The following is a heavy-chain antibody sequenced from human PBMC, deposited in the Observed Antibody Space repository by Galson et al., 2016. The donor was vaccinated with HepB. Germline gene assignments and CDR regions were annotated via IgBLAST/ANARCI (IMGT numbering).Heavy chain of an antibody. CDR2: INTNTGKS. CDR1: GYTFTTFA. V-gene: IGHV7-4-1*02. D-gene: IGHD2-2*01. Sequence: SVKVSCKASGYTFTTFAMNWVRQAPGQGLEWMGWINTNTGKSTYAQGFTGRFVFSLDTSVSTTYLQISGLEAGDTAVYYCARDMGYCSSTSCYVTAFDMWGQGTMITVSA. CDR3: ARDMGYCSSTSCYVTAFDM. J-gene: IGHJ3*02.